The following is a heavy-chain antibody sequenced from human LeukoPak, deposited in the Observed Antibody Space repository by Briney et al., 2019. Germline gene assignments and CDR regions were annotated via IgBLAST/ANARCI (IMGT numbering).Heavy chain of an antibody. CDR1: GFTFSDYY. J-gene: IGHJ4*02. CDR3: ARDRGGRIRLYYFDY. V-gene: IGHV3-11*04. D-gene: IGHD4/OR15-4a*01. Sequence: PGGSLRLSCAASGFTFSDYYMSWLRQAPGKGLEWVSYISSSGSTIYYADSVKGRFTISRDNSKNTLYLQMNSLRAEDTAVYYCARDRGGRIRLYYFDYWGQGTLVTVSS. CDR2: ISSSGSTI.